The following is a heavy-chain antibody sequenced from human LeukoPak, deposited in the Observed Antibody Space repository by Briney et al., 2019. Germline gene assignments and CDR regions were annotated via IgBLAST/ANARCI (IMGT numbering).Heavy chain of an antibody. CDR1: GFTFSNSD. J-gene: IGHJ4*02. CDR2: ISYDGSNK. Sequence: GEFLRLSCAASGFTFSNSDMNWVRQAPGKGLEWVAVISYDGSNKYYADSVKGRFTISRDNSKNTRYLQMNSLRAEDTAVYYCARVSKGFWSGYSFDYWGQGTLVTVSS. V-gene: IGHV3-30-3*01. D-gene: IGHD3-3*01. CDR3: ARVSKGFWSGYSFDY.